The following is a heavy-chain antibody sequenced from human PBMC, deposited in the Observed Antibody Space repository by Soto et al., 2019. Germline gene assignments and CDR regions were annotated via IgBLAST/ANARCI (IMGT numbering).Heavy chain of an antibody. Sequence: PGGSLRLSCAASGFTFSSYGMHWVRQAPGKGLEWVAVISYDGSNKYYADSVKGRFTISRDNSKNTLYLQMNSLRAEDTAVYYCAKASGIVGATRSSGFLYYFDYWGQGTLVTVSS. V-gene: IGHV3-30*18. CDR3: AKASGIVGATRSSGFLYYFDY. CDR2: ISYDGSNK. D-gene: IGHD1-26*01. CDR1: GFTFSSYG. J-gene: IGHJ4*02.